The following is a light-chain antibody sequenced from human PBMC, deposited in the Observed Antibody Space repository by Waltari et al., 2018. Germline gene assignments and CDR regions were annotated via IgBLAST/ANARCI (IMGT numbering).Light chain of an antibody. V-gene: IGKV1-33*01. CDR1: QESSKF. J-gene: IGKJ3*01. CDR3: LQYNNLPLT. CDR2: NAS. Sequence: DIQVTQSPSSLSASVGDSVTITCQASQESSKFLNWYQQKQGKAPKLLIYNASKLKTGVPSRFSGSGSGTDFTLTISNLQPEDIATYYCLQYNNLPLTFGPGTKVDI.